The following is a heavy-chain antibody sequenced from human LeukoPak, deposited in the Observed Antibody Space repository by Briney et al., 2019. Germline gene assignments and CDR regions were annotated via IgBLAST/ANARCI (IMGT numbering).Heavy chain of an antibody. CDR3: ARVNPTNSGFYTY. J-gene: IGHJ1*01. CDR1: GFSVASSY. V-gene: IGHV3-66*01. Sequence: GGSLRLSCEASGFSVASSYMTWVRQAPGQGLEWVSVIYAGDTTLYADSVKGRFTVSRDNAKNSLYLQMNSLRAEDTAVYYCARVNPTNSGFYTYWGQGTLVTVSS. D-gene: IGHD3-22*01. CDR2: IYAGDTT.